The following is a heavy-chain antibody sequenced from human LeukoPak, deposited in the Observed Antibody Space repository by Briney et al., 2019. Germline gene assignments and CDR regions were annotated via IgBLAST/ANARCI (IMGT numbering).Heavy chain of an antibody. CDR1: GFTFNNYW. J-gene: IGHJ6*02. Sequence: GGSLRLSCAASGFTFNNYWMSWVRQAPGKGLEWVSYISGSSSTIYYADSVKGRFTISRDNAKNSLYLQMNSLRAEDTAVYYCARDRGYGDHYYYYAMDVWGQGTTVTVSS. D-gene: IGHD4-17*01. CDR2: ISGSSSTI. CDR3: ARDRGYGDHYYYYAMDV. V-gene: IGHV3-48*01.